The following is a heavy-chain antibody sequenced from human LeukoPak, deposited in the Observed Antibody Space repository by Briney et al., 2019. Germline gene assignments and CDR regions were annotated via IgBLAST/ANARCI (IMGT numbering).Heavy chain of an antibody. V-gene: IGHV3-23*01. CDR3: PRGYYYDSSGYYSDY. J-gene: IGHJ4*02. D-gene: IGHD3-22*01. CDR2: ISGSGGST. CDR1: GFTFSSYA. Sequence: GGSLRLSCAASGFTFSSYAMSWVRQAPGKGLEWVSAISGSGGSTYYADSVKGRFTISRDNSKNTLYLQMNSLRAEDTAVYYCPRGYYYDSSGYYSDYWGQGTLVTVSS.